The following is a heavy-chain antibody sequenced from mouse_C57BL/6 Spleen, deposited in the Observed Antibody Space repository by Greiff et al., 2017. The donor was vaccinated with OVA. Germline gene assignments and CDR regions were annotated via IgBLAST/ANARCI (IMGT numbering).Heavy chain of an antibody. CDR1: GYTFTSYW. CDR2: IDPNSGGT. D-gene: IGHD1-1*01. V-gene: IGHV1-72*01. J-gene: IGHJ2*01. CDR3: ARWDYYGSKGYFDY. Sequence: QVQLQQPGAELVKPGASVKLSCKASGYTFTSYWMHWVKQRPGRGLEWIGRIDPNSGGTKYNEKFKSKATLTVDKPSSTAYMQLSSLTSEDSAVYDCARWDYYGSKGYFDYWGQGTTLTVSS.